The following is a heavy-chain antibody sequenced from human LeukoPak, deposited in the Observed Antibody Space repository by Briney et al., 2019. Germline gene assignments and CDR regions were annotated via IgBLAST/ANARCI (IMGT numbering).Heavy chain of an antibody. D-gene: IGHD5-12*01. CDR3: ARGGWLHY. V-gene: IGHV1-2*02. CDR1: GYTVTGYY. J-gene: IGHJ4*02. CDR2: INPNTGGT. Sequence: RASVKVSCKASGYTVTGYYMHWVRQAPGQGLEWMGWINPNTGGTNYAQKFQGRVTMTNDTSISTAYMELSRLESDDTAVYYCARGGWLHYWGQGTLVTVSS.